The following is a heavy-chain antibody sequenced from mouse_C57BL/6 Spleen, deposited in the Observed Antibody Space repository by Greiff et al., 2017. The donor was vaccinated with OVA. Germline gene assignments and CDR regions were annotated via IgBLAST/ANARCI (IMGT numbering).Heavy chain of an antibody. V-gene: IGHV5-9-1*02. CDR1: GFTFSSYA. CDR2: ISSGGDYI. CDR3: TRDNIYYGKGYAMDY. J-gene: IGHJ4*01. D-gene: IGHD1-1*01. Sequence: EVNLVESGEGLVKPGGSLKLSCAASGFTFSSYAMSWVRQTPEKRLEWVAYISSGGDYIYYADTVKGRFTISRDNARNTLYLQMSSLKSEDTAMYYCTRDNIYYGKGYAMDYWGRRTSVTVFS.